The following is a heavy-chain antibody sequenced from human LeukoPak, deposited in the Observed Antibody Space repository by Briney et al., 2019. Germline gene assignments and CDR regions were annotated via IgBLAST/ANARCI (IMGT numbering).Heavy chain of an antibody. CDR1: GFIFSDYW. J-gene: IGHJ5*02. V-gene: IGHV3-7*03. CDR2: IKQDGSEK. D-gene: IGHD2-8*01. CDR3: AREMVMVDL. Sequence: GGSLRLSCAASGFIFSDYWMSWVRQAPGKGLEWVANIKQDGSEKYYVDSVKGRFTISRDNAKNSVYLQMNSLRAEDTAVYYCAREMVMVDLWGQGILVTVSS.